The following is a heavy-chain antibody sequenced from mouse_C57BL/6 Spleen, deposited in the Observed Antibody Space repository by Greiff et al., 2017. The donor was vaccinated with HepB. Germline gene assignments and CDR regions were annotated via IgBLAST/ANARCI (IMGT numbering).Heavy chain of an antibody. CDR2: ISSGGSYT. J-gene: IGHJ2*01. CDR3: ARWSKEDYFDY. Sequence: EVKLVESGGDLVKPGGSLKLSCAASGFTFSSYGMSWVRQTPDKRLEWVATISSGGSYTYYPDSVKGRFTISRDNAKNTLYLQMSSLKSEDTAMYYCARWSKEDYFDYWGQGTTLTVSS. V-gene: IGHV5-6*01. CDR1: GFTFSSYG.